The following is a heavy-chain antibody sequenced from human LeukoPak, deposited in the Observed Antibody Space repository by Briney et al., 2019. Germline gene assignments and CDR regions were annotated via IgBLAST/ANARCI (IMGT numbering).Heavy chain of an antibody. D-gene: IGHD3-10*01. J-gene: IGHJ4*02. CDR3: ASGPYVSGSKIDN. V-gene: IGHV4-38-2*01. CDR1: GYSISRGYY. CDR2: MYHSGNT. Sequence: SETLSLTCAVSGYSISRGYYWGWIRQSPEKGLEWIGNMYHSGNTYYNTSLKSRVAISVDTSKNQFSLKLSSVTAADTAVYYCASGPYVSGSKIDNWGQGTLVTVSS.